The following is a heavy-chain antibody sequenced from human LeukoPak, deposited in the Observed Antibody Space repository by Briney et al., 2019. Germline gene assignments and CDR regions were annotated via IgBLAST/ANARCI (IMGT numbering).Heavy chain of an antibody. V-gene: IGHV4-59*01. D-gene: IGHD3-22*01. CDR1: GGSISSYY. CDR3: ARCPGYYDSSGYFDAFDI. Sequence: KTSETLSLTCTVSGGSISSYYWSWIRQPPGKGLEWIGYIYYSGSTNYNPSLKSRVTISVDTSKNQFSLKLSSVTAADTAVYYCARCPGYYDSSGYFDAFDIWGQGTMVTVSS. CDR2: IYYSGST. J-gene: IGHJ3*02.